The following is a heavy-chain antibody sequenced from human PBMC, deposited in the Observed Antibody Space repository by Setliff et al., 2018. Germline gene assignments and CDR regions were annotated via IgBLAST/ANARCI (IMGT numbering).Heavy chain of an antibody. Sequence: SVKVSCKASGGTFSSYAISWVRQAPGQGLEWMGRIIPIFGTANYAQKFQGRVTITADKSTSTAYMELSSLRSEDTAVYYCARDPWQWLTTFTSADYFQHWGQGTLVTVSS. CDR3: ARDPWQWLTTFTSADYFQH. V-gene: IGHV1-69*06. CDR1: GGTFSSYA. CDR2: IIPIFGTA. D-gene: IGHD6-19*01. J-gene: IGHJ1*01.